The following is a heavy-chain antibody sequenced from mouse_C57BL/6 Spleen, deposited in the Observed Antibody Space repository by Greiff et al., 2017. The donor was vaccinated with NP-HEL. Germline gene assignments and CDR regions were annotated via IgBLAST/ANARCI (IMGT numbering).Heavy chain of an antibody. J-gene: IGHJ3*01. CDR2: IDPENGDT. CDR3: TTYGLRLAY. D-gene: IGHD1-2*01. Sequence: EVQLQQSGAELVRPGASVKLSCTASGFNIKDDYMHWVKQRPEQGLEWIGWIDPENGDTEYASKFQGKATITADTSSNTAYLQLSSLTSEDTAVYYCTTYGLRLAYWGQGTLVTVSA. V-gene: IGHV14-4*01. CDR1: GFNIKDDY.